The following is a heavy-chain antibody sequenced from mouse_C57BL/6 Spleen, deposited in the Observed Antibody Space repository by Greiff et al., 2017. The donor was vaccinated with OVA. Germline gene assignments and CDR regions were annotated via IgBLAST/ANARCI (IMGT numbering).Heavy chain of an antibody. CDR1: GFSLTSYG. V-gene: IGHV2-2*01. CDR2: IWSGGST. CDR3: ASVLLRLAMDY. Sequence: QVQLQQSGPGLVQPSPSLSITCTVSGFSLTSYGVHWVRQSPGKGLEWLGVIWSGGSTDYNAAFISRLSISKDNSTSQVFFKMNSLQADDTAIYYCASVLLRLAMDYWGQGTSVTVSS. D-gene: IGHD1-2*01. J-gene: IGHJ4*01.